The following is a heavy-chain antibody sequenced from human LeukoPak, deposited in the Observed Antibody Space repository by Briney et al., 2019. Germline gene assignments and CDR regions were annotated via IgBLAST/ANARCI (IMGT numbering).Heavy chain of an antibody. Sequence: GRSLRLSCVTSGFTFSNHAMHWVSQGPGKGLEWVAVISDDGSSKFYADSVKGRFTIFRDNSKNTLFLQINSLRPEDTAVYYCARVDDLDAFDIWGQGTLVTVSS. J-gene: IGHJ3*02. D-gene: IGHD2-2*03. CDR3: ARVDDLDAFDI. CDR1: GFTFSNHA. CDR2: ISDDGSSK. V-gene: IGHV3-30*04.